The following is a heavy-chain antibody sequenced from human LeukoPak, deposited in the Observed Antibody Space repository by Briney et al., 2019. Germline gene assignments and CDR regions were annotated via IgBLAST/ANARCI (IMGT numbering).Heavy chain of an antibody. D-gene: IGHD6-6*01. J-gene: IGHJ3*02. CDR1: GFTFSSYA. CDR3: AKGLHSSSEAFDI. V-gene: IGHV3-23*01. CDR2: ISGSGGST. Sequence: GGSLRLSCAASGFTFSSYAMSWVRQAPGKGLEWVSAISGSGGSTYYADSVKGRFTISRDNSKNTLYLQINSLRAEDTAVYYCAKGLHSSSEAFDIWGQGTMVTVSS.